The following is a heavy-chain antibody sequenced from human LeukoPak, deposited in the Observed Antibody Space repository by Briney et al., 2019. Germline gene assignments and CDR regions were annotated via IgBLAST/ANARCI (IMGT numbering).Heavy chain of an antibody. V-gene: IGHV3-33*01. J-gene: IGHJ4*02. Sequence: PGGSLRLSCAASGFTFSSYGMHWVRQAPGKGLEWVAVIWYDGSNKYYADSVKGRFTISRDNSKNTLYLQMNSLRAEDTAVYYCARGTDVVVAATHLDYWGQGTLVTVSS. CDR3: ARGTDVVVAATHLDY. D-gene: IGHD2-15*01. CDR1: GFTFSSYG. CDR2: IWYDGSNK.